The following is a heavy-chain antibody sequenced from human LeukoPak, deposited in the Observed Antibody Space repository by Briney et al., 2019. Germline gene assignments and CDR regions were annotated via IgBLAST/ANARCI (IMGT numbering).Heavy chain of an antibody. CDR1: GYTFTGYQ. V-gene: IGHV1-69*13. D-gene: IGHD2-2*01. CDR3: ARDRPQGDVVVPAAN. J-gene: IGHJ4*02. Sequence: SVKVSCKASGYTFTGYQMHWVRQAPGQGLEWMGGIIPIFGTANYAQKFQGRVTITADESTSTAYMELSSLRSEDTAVYYCARDRPQGDVVVPAANWGQGTLVTVSS. CDR2: IIPIFGTA.